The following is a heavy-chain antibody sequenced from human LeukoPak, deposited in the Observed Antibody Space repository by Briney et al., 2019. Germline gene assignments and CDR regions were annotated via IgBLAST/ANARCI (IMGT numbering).Heavy chain of an antibody. CDR3: AKDTSIGRYCTNGVCSPFDC. D-gene: IGHD2-8*01. J-gene: IGHJ4*02. V-gene: IGHV3-23*01. CDR2: IRDTAATP. CDR1: GFTFSSYA. Sequence: GGSLRLSCAGSGFTFSSYAMRWVRQAPGKGLEWVSAIRDTAATPYDADAVKGRFTISRDNSRSTLYLQMNSLRAEDTALYYCAKDTSIGRYCTNGVCSPFDCWGQGTLVTVSS.